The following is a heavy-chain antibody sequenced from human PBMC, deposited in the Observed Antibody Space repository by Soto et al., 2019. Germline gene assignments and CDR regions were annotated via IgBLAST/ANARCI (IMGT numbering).Heavy chain of an antibody. V-gene: IGHV6-1*01. CDR2: TYYRSKWYN. CDR3: ARDPSSITIFGVVTARDDYGMDV. J-gene: IGHJ6*02. D-gene: IGHD3-3*01. CDR1: GDSVSSNSAA. Sequence: SQTLSLTXAISGDSVSSNSAAWNWIRQSPSRGLEWLGRTYYRSKWYNDYAVSVKSRITINPDTSKNQFSLQLNSVTPEDTAVYYCARDPSSITIFGVVTARDDYGMDVWGQGTTVTVSS.